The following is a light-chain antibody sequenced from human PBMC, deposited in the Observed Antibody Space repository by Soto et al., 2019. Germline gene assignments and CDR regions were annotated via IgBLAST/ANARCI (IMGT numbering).Light chain of an antibody. Sequence: EIVMTQSPATLSVSPGERATLSCSASQSVSSNLAWYQQKPGQAPRLLIYRASTRATGIPARFSGSGSGTVFTLTISSLQSEDFAVYYCQHYNNWPPWTFGQGTKVEIK. CDR1: QSVSSN. V-gene: IGKV3-15*01. CDR3: QHYNNWPPWT. J-gene: IGKJ1*01. CDR2: RAS.